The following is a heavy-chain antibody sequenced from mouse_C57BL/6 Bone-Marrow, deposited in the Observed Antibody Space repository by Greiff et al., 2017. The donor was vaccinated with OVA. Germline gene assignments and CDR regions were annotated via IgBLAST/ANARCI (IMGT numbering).Heavy chain of an antibody. Sequence: QVQLQQPGAELVMPGASVKLSCKASGYTFTSYWMHWVKQRPGQGLEWIGEIDPSDSYTNYNQKFKGKSTLTVDKSSSTAYMQLSSLTSEDSAVYYCARSPTVEYFDGWGTGTTVTVSS. CDR2: IDPSDSYT. J-gene: IGHJ1*03. D-gene: IGHD1-1*01. CDR3: ARSPTVEYFDG. CDR1: GYTFTSYW. V-gene: IGHV1-69*01.